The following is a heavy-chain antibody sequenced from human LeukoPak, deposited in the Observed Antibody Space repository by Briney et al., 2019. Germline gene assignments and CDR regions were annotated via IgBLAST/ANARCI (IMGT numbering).Heavy chain of an antibody. D-gene: IGHD4-4*01. V-gene: IGHV3-48*01. J-gene: IGHJ4*02. Sequence: GGSLRLSCAASGFTFSSYSMNWVRQAPGKGLEWVSYISSSSGTIYYADSVKGRFTISRDNAKNSLYLQMNSLRAEDTAVYYCASTVRPYYFDYWGQGTLVTVSS. CDR2: ISSSSGTI. CDR1: GFTFSSYS. CDR3: ASTVRPYYFDY.